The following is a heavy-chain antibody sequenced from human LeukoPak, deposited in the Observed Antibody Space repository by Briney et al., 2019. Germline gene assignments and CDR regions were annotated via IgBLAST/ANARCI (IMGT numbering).Heavy chain of an antibody. V-gene: IGHV3-11*03. J-gene: IGHJ4*02. D-gene: IGHD3-10*01. CDR1: GFTFSDYY. Sequence: KPGGSLRLSCAASGFTFSDYYMSWIRQAPGKGLEWVSYISSSSAYTNYADSVKGRFTISRDNVKNSLYLQMTSLRAEDTAVFYCAKSPYALGSYGIAGDYWGQGTLVTVSS. CDR2: ISSSSAYT. CDR3: AKSPYALGSYGIAGDY.